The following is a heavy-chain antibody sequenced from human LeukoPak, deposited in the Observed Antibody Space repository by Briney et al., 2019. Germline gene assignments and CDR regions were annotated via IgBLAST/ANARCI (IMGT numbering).Heavy chain of an antibody. D-gene: IGHD4-17*01. Sequence: SETLSLTCNVSGVSISTFYWTWIRQPPGRELEWIGYIYYSGSTNYNPSLKSRVTISVDTSKNQFSLNLRSVTAADTAVYYCARVYGDYSREQFRLDPWGQGTLVTVSS. CDR1: GVSISTFY. V-gene: IGHV4-59*01. CDR2: IYYSGST. J-gene: IGHJ5*02. CDR3: ARVYGDYSREQFRLDP.